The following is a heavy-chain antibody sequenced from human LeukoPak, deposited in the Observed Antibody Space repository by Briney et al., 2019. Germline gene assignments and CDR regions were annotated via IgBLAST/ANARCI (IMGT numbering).Heavy chain of an antibody. D-gene: IGHD6-13*01. CDR1: GFTFSSYS. CDR2: ISSSSSYI. V-gene: IGHV3-21*01. CDR3: ARDLIAAAVNYYYYGMDV. Sequence: GGSLRLSCAASGFTFSSYSMNWVRQAPGKGLEWVSSISSSSSYIYYADSVEGRFTISRDNAKNSLCLQMNSLRAEDTAVYYCARDLIAAAVNYYYYGMDVWGKGTTVTVSS. J-gene: IGHJ6*04.